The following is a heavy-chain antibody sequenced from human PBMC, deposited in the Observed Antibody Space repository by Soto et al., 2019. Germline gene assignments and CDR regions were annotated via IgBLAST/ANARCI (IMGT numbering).Heavy chain of an antibody. CDR1: GFTFSSYA. D-gene: IGHD2-15*01. J-gene: IGHJ4*02. CDR3: AKDASLGYCSGGSCSTDFDY. CDR2: ISGSGGST. V-gene: IGHV3-23*01. Sequence: EVQLLESGGGLVQPGGSLRLSCAASGFTFSSYAMSWVRQAPGKGLEWVSAISGSGGSTYYADSVKGRFTISGDNSKNTLYLQMNSLRAEDTAVYYCAKDASLGYCSGGSCSTDFDYWGQGTLVTVSS.